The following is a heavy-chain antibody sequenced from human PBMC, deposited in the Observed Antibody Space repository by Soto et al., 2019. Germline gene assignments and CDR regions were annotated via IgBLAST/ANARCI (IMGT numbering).Heavy chain of an antibody. CDR1: GFTFNNYA. CDR2: ISGGGDTT. J-gene: IGHJ4*02. D-gene: IGHD3-10*01. V-gene: IGHV3-23*01. CDR3: AKGRGGSGSLTPRVDF. Sequence: EVQLLESGGGLVQPGGSLRLSCAASGFTFNNYAMTWVRQAPGKGLEWVSAISGGGDTTSYADSVKGRFTVPRDGSKNTLYLQMSSLGAVDTALCYCAKGRGGSGSLTPRVDFWGQGTLVTVSS.